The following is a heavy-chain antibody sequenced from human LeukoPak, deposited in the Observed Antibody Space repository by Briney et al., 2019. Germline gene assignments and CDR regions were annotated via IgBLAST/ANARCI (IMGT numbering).Heavy chain of an antibody. J-gene: IGHJ4*02. CDR2: INLSGGST. Sequence: ASVKVSCKASGYTFTSYHMHWVRQAPGQGREWMGKINLSGGSTTYAQKFQGRVTMTRDTSTSTVYMELSSLRSEDTAVYYCARDYVDDIPMIKDYWGQGTLVTVSS. V-gene: IGHV1-46*01. CDR3: ARDYVDDIPMIKDY. CDR1: GYTFTSYH. D-gene: IGHD2-8*01.